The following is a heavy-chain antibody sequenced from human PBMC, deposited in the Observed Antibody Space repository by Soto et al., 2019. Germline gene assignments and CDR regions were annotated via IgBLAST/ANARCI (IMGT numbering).Heavy chain of an antibody. V-gene: IGHV1-18*01. J-gene: IGHJ6*02. CDR3: ARRLGSYYYGADV. CDR2: ISTYNGNT. Sequence: ASVKVSCKASGYTFNTYGISWVRQAPGQGLEWMGWISTYNGNTNYAQKLQDRITMTIDTSTTTGYMELRSLRSDDTAVYYCARRLGSYYYGADVWGQGTTVTVS. CDR1: GYTFNTYG.